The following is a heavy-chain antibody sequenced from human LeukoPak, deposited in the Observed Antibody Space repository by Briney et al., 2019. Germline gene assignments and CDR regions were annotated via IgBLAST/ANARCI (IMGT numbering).Heavy chain of an antibody. J-gene: IGHJ4*02. CDR3: ARDLGYYYDSSGYYDYFDY. D-gene: IGHD3-22*01. V-gene: IGHV1-46*01. CDR1: GYTSTSYY. Sequence: ASVKVSCKASGYTSTSYYMHWVRQAPGQGLEWMGIINPSGGSTSYAQKFQGRVTMTRDTSTSTVYMGLSSLRSEDTAVYYCARDLGYYYDSSGYYDYFDYWGQGTLVTVSS. CDR2: INPSGGST.